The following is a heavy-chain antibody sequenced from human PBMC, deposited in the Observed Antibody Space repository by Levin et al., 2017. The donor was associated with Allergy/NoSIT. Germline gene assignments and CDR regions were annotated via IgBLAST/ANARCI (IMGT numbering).Heavy chain of an antibody. CDR1: GFTFNNAW. J-gene: IGHJ4*02. CDR3: TTADYGSAAH. D-gene: IGHD3-10*01. Sequence: GESLKISCAASGFTFNNAWMSWVRQAPGKGLEWVGRIKRKTDDGTTDYAAPVKGRFTISRDDSTNTLYLQMNSLKTEDTAVYYCTTADYGSAAHWGQGTLVTVSS. CDR2: IKRKTDDGTT. V-gene: IGHV3-15*01.